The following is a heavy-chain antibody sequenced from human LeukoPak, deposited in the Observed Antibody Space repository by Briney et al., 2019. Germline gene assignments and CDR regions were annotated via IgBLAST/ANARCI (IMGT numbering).Heavy chain of an antibody. CDR3: ARGTKGTEWNWFDP. V-gene: IGHV1-69*05. CDR1: GGTFSSYA. J-gene: IGHJ5*02. D-gene: IGHD3-3*01. Sequence: GASVKVSCKASGGTFSSYAISWVRQAPGQGLEWMGGIIPIFGTANYAQKFQGRVTMTRDMSTSTVYMELSSLRSEDTAVYYCARGTKGTEWNWFDPWGQGTLVTVSS. CDR2: IIPIFGTA.